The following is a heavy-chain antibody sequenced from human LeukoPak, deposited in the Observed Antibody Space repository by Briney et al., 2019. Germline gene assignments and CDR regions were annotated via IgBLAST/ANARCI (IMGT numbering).Heavy chain of an antibody. CDR3: ARGRRGIVVVPAAIGYFDY. CDR2: INHSGST. Sequence: PSETLSLTCAVYGGSFSGYYWSWIRQPPGKGLEWIGEINHSGSTNYNPSLKSRVTISVDTSKNQFSLKLSSVTAADTAVYYCARGRRGIVVVPAAIGYFDYWGQGTLVTVSS. D-gene: IGHD2-2*01. J-gene: IGHJ4*02. CDR1: GGSFSGYY. V-gene: IGHV4-34*01.